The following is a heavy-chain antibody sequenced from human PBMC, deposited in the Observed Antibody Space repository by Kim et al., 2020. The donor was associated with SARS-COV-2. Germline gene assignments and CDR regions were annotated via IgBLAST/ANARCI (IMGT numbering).Heavy chain of an antibody. V-gene: IGHV3-15*01. D-gene: IGHD3-9*01. J-gene: IGHJ6*02. CDR2: IKSKTDGGTT. CDR3: TTLLRYFDWLAVKYYSYGMEV. CDR1: GFTFSNAW. Sequence: GGSLRLSCAASGFTFSNAWMSWVRQAPGKGLEWVGRIKSKTDGGTTDYAAPVKGRFTISRDDSKNTLYLQMNSLKTEDTAVYYCTTLLRYFDWLAVKYYSYGMEVWGQGTTVTVSS.